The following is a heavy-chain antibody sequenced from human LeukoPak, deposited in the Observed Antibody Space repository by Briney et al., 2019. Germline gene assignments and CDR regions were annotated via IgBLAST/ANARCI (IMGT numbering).Heavy chain of an antibody. CDR2: ISGSGGST. CDR1: GFSFSSYA. CDR3: ARHGYYDSRAMDV. J-gene: IGHJ6*04. D-gene: IGHD3-22*01. Sequence: GGSLRLSCAAFGFSFSSYAMSWVRQAPGKGLEWVSTISGSGGSTHYADSVKGRFTISRDNSKNTLYLQMNSLRAEDTAVYYCARHGYYDSRAMDVWGKGTTVTVSS. V-gene: IGHV3-23*01.